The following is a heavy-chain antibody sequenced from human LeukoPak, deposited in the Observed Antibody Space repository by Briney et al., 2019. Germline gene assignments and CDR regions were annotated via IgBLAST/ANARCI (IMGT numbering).Heavy chain of an antibody. J-gene: IGHJ4*02. CDR1: GFTFSSYA. V-gene: IGHV3-23*01. CDR3: AKVTIFGVVIIGNFDY. Sequence: GGSLRLSCAASGFTFSSYAMSWVRQAPGKGLEWVSAISGSGGSTYYADSVKGRFTISRDNSKNTLYLQMNSLRVEDTAVYYCAKVTIFGVVIIGNFDYWGQGTLVTVSS. D-gene: IGHD3-3*01. CDR2: ISGSGGST.